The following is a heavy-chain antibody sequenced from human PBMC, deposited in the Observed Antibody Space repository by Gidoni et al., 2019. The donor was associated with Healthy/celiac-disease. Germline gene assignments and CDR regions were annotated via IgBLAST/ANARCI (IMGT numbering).Heavy chain of an antibody. J-gene: IGHJ5*02. Sequence: QVQLVQSGAEVKKPGASVKVSCKASGYTFTGYYMHWVRQAPGQGLEWMGWINPNSVGTNYAQKFQGRVTMTRDTSISTAYMELSRLRSDDTAVYYCARTKWELPRGWFDPWGQGTLVTVSS. D-gene: IGHD1-26*01. CDR1: GYTFTGYY. V-gene: IGHV1-2*02. CDR3: ARTKWELPRGWFDP. CDR2: INPNSVGT.